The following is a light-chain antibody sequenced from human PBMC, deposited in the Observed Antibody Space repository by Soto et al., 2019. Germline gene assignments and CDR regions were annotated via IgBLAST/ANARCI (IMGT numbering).Light chain of an antibody. J-gene: IGKJ4*01. CDR3: QQYNSYPLT. Sequence: DIQMPQSPSTLSASVGDRVTIPCLSSQSISSGWAWYQQKPGKAPKLLIYDASSLESGVPSRFSGSVSGTECPLPLRSLQPDDFATYYCQQYNSYPLTFGGGTKVELK. V-gene: IGKV1-5*01. CDR2: DAS. CDR1: QSISSG.